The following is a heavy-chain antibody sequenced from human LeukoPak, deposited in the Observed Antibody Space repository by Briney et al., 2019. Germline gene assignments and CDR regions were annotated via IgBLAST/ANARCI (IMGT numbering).Heavy chain of an antibody. D-gene: IGHD3-22*01. V-gene: IGHV4-59*01. J-gene: IGHJ4*02. Sequence: SETLSLTCAVSGGSINNYYWSWIRQPPGKGLEWIGYIYDSGSTNYNPSLKSRVTTSLDTSKNQFSLKLISVTAADTAVYYCARGVGSGYTDYWGQGALVTVSS. CDR2: IYDSGST. CDR1: GGSINNYY. CDR3: ARGVGSGYTDY.